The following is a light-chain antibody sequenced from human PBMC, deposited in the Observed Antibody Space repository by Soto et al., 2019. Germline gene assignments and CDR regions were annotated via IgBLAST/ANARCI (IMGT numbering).Light chain of an antibody. CDR3: QQYNNWPST. J-gene: IGKJ1*01. V-gene: IGKV3D-15*01. Sequence: EIVMTQSPATLSVSPGERATLSCRASQSVSNNLAWFQQKPGQAPRLLIYDASNRATGIPARFSGSGSGTDFTLTISNLQSEDFVVYYCQQYNNWPSTFGQGTKVDIK. CDR2: DAS. CDR1: QSVSNN.